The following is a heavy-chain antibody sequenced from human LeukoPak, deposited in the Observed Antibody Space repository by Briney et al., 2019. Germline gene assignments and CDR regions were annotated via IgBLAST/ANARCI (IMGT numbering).Heavy chain of an antibody. Sequence: GGSLRLSCVASGFTVSASYMSWGRLPAGEGLEWVSSIYSGGTPYYADCFNGRFTISRDTSKSTLYLQMNSLRVDDTAIYYCASHRRSIAAAAYFDHWGQGTRVTVSS. CDR2: IYSGGTP. J-gene: IGHJ4*02. D-gene: IGHD6-25*01. CDR3: ASHRRSIAAAAYFDH. CDR1: GFTVSASY. V-gene: IGHV3-53*01.